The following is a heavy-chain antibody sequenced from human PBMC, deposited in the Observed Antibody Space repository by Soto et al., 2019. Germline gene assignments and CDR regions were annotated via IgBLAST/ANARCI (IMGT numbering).Heavy chain of an antibody. Sequence: QVQLVQSGSEVKKPGASVKVSCKSFGYSFTSFDVHWVRQASGQGLEWMGWMNPNSGNTDYAQRFQGRVTMTRNTSINTAYMELNSLTSDDTAVYYCARGDWFGNWLAPWGQGTLVTVSS. V-gene: IGHV1-8*02. CDR3: ARGDWFGNWLAP. J-gene: IGHJ5*02. CDR2: MNPNSGNT. CDR1: GYSFTSFD. D-gene: IGHD3-9*01.